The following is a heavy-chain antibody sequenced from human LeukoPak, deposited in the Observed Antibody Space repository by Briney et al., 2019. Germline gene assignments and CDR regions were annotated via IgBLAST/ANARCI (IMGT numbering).Heavy chain of an antibody. V-gene: IGHV4-59*08. CDR1: GGSISSYY. J-gene: IGHJ6*03. CDR3: ARLSGWPAYYMDA. CDR2: IYYSGST. Sequence: SETLSLTCTVSGGSISSYYWSWIRQPPGKGLEWIGYIYYSGSTNYNPSLKSRVTISVDTSKNQFSLKLSSVTAADTAVYYCARLSGWPAYYMDAWGKGTMVTVSS. D-gene: IGHD6-19*01.